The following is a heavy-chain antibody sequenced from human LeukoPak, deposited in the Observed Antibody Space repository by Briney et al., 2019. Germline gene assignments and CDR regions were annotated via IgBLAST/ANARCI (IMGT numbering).Heavy chain of an antibody. CDR1: GGSFSGYY. CDR3: ARTRYYYNSRSYGAPYYFDY. V-gene: IGHV4-34*01. D-gene: IGHD3-10*01. CDR2: ISSSGST. J-gene: IGHJ4*02. Sequence: RPSETLSLTCAVYGGSFSGYYWSWIRQPPGKGLEWIGRISSSGSTNYNPSLKSRVTISVDTSKNQFSLKLSSVTAADTAVYYCARTRYYYNSRSYGAPYYFDYWGQGTLVTVSS.